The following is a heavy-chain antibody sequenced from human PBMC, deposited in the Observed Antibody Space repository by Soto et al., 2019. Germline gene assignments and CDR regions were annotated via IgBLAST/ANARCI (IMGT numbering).Heavy chain of an antibody. CDR2: ISEGGGTT. CDR3: AKGGYRHAYD. J-gene: IGHJ4*02. Sequence: EVQLLESGGGLIQPGGSLRLCCAASGFAFSRSAMAWVRQAPEKGLEWVSSISEGGGTTFYAGSVEGRFTISRDNSKNTLYLQMNSVRADDTAVYYCAKGGYRHAYDWGRGTLVTVSS. D-gene: IGHD3-16*01. CDR1: GFAFSRSA. V-gene: IGHV3-23*01.